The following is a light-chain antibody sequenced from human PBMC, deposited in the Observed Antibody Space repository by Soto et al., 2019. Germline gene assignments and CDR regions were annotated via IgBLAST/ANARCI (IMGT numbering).Light chain of an antibody. V-gene: IGLV2-14*01. J-gene: IGLJ1*01. CDR2: EVT. CDR3: SSYTTSSTRV. CDR1: SSDVGIYNY. Sequence: QSVLTQPASVSGSPGQSIAISCTGSSSDVGIYNYVSWYQQHPGKVPKLIIYEVTNRPSGVSNRFSGSKSGNTASLTISGLQAEDEADYYCSSYTTSSTRVFGTGTKVNVL.